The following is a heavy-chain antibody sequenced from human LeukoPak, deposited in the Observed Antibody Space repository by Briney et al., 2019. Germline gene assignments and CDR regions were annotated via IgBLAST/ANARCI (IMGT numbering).Heavy chain of an antibody. Sequence: GASVKVSCKASGYTFTSYYMHWVRQAPGQGLEWMGLIYPTGGSTGYAQKFQGRVTMTRDMSTSTDYMELSSLRSEDTAIYYCARDNSVGDNAWWFDPWGQGTLVTVFS. V-gene: IGHV1-46*01. J-gene: IGHJ5*02. CDR2: IYPTGGST. CDR3: ARDNSVGDNAWWFDP. D-gene: IGHD1-26*01. CDR1: GYTFTSYY.